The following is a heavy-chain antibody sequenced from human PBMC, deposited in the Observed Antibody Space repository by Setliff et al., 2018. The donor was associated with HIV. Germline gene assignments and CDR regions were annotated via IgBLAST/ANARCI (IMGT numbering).Heavy chain of an antibody. CDR1: GGPLSGHY. V-gene: IGHV4-34*01. Sequence: SETLSLTCAVYGGPLSGHYWSWIRQPPGKGLEWIGSIHHSGTAYDNPSLKSRVTISVDPSKNQILLRLSSVTAADTAVYYCARLSGGMVPNYWGQGTLVTVSS. D-gene: IGHD3-10*01. CDR2: IHHSGTA. CDR3: ARLSGGMVPNY. J-gene: IGHJ4*02.